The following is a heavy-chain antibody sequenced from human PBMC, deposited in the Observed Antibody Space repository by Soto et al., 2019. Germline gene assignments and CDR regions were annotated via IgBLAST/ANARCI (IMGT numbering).Heavy chain of an antibody. CDR2: ISWDGGST. V-gene: IGHV3-43D*04. J-gene: IGHJ6*02. D-gene: IGHD1-26*01. Sequence: PGRSLRLSCAASGFTFDDYAMHWVRQAPGKGLEWVSLISWDGGSTYYADPVKGRFTISRDNSKNSLYLQMNSLRAEDTALYYPANDMVSGSYSNYYGMDVWGQGTTVPSP. CDR1: GFTFDDYA. CDR3: ANDMVSGSYSNYYGMDV.